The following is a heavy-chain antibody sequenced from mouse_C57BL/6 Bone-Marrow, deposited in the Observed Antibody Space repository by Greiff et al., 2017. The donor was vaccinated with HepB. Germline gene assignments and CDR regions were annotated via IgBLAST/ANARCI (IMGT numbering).Heavy chain of an antibody. CDR1: GYTFTSYW. J-gene: IGHJ4*01. CDR3: ARDSSGPYYPMDY. V-gene: IGHV1-69*01. Sequence: QVQLQQPGAELVMPGASVKLSCKASGYTFTSYWMHWVKQRPGQGLEWIGEIDPADSYTNYNQKFKGKSTLTVDKSSSPTYMQLSSLTSEDSAVYYCARDSSGPYYPMDYWGQGTSLTVSS. CDR2: IDPADSYT. D-gene: IGHD3-2*02.